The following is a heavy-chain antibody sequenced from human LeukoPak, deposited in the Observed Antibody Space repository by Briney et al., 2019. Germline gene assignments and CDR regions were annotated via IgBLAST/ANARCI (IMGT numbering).Heavy chain of an antibody. Sequence: GGSLRLSCAASGFTFSSYAMSWVRQAPGKGLEWVSAISGSGGSTYYADSVKGRFTISRDNSKNTLYLQMNSLRAEDTAVYYRAKGQYGSGTVYFDYWGQGTLVTVSS. CDR2: ISGSGGST. CDR3: AKGQYGSGTVYFDY. CDR1: GFTFSSYA. J-gene: IGHJ4*02. V-gene: IGHV3-23*01. D-gene: IGHD3-10*01.